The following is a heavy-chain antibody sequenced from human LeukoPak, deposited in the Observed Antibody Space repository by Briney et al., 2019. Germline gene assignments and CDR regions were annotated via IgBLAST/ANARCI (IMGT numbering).Heavy chain of an antibody. CDR2: IKQDGSEK. CDR1: GFTFSSYW. CDR3: ARDIVVVAGTGDYFVL. D-gene: IGHD2-15*01. J-gene: IGHJ4*02. V-gene: IGHV3-7*05. Sequence: GGSLRLSCAASGFTFSSYWMSWVRQAPGKGLEWVANIKQDGSEKYYVDSVKGRFTISRDNAKNSLYLQMNSLRAEDTAVYCCARDIVVVAGTGDYFVLWGEGTRVSVFS.